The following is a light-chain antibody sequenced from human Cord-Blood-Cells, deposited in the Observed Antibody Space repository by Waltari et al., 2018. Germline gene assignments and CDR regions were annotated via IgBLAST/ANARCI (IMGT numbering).Light chain of an antibody. CDR2: DSS. CDR3: QQLSNWPHFT. V-gene: IGKV3-11*01. Sequence: EIVLTQSPATLSLSPGERATLSCRASQSVSSYLAWYQQKPGQAPRLLIYDSSNRATGIPARFSGSGSGTDFTLTISSLEPEDFAVYYCQQLSNWPHFTFGPGTKVDIK. J-gene: IGKJ3*01. CDR1: QSVSSY.